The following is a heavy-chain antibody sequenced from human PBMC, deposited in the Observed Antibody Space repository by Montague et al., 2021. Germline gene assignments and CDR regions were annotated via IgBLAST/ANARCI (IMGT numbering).Heavy chain of an antibody. CDR1: GGSISEVY. CDR2: IYDSGTT. J-gene: IGHJ4*02. CDR3: ARRLGIRAPSDY. V-gene: IGHV4-59*08. Sequence: SETLSLTCTVTGGSISEVYWSWIRQSPEKGLEWIGYIYDSGTTNYNPSLKSRVTISADTSMNQFSLNLRSVTAADTAVYFCARRLGIRAPSDYWGQGTLVTVSS. D-gene: IGHD3-16*01.